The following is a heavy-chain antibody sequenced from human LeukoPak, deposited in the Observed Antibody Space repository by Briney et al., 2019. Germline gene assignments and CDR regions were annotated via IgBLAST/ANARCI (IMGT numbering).Heavy chain of an antibody. CDR2: IYYSGSI. CDR3: ARSESEWDPFDY. CDR1: GSSISSSNW. D-gene: IGHD1-26*01. V-gene: IGHV4-28*05. Sequence: SETLSLTCAVSGSSISSSNWWGWIRQPPGKGLEWIGYIYYSGSIYYDPSLKSRVTMSVDTSKNQFSLNLSSVTAVDTAVHYCARSESEWDPFDYWGQGTLVTVSS. J-gene: IGHJ4*02.